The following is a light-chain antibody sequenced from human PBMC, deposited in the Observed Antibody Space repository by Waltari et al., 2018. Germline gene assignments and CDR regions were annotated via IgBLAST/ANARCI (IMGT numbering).Light chain of an antibody. CDR3: LQRNNWPPT. CDR2: NAI. J-gene: IGKJ4*02. CDR1: QCASNS. Sequence: EIILTQSPATLSLSPGDRAPLSCRASQCASNSLSWYQQKPGQAPRLLIYNAITRATGTPARFSGSGSGTDFTLTIGSLEPEDSAVYFCLQRNNWPPTFGGGTTVEIK. V-gene: IGKV3-11*01.